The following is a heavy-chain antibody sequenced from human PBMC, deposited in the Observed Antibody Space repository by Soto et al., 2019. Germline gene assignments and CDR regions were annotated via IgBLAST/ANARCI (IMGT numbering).Heavy chain of an antibody. D-gene: IGHD3-10*01. J-gene: IGHJ4*02. Sequence: QVQLQESGPGLVKPSETLSLTCTVSGGSISSYYWSWIRQPPGKGLEWIGYIYFRGSTNYNPSLTRRVTISVDTSKNQFSLKLSSVTAADTAVYYCASHMVRGVPFGYWGQGTLVTVSS. CDR3: ASHMVRGVPFGY. CDR1: GGSISSYY. V-gene: IGHV4-59*08. CDR2: IYFRGST.